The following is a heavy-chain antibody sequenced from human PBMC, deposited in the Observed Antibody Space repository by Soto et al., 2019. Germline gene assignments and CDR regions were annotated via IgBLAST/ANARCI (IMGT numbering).Heavy chain of an antibody. CDR2: IYSGGST. V-gene: IGHV3-53*01. Sequence: EVQLVESGGGLIQPGGSLRLSCAASGFTVSSNYMSWVRQAPGKGLEWVSVIYSGGSTYYADSVKGRFTISRDNSKNTLYLKMNSLRAEDTAVYYCARGVGATTRRYLDYWGQGTLVTVSS. CDR3: ARGVGATTRRYLDY. D-gene: IGHD1-26*01. CDR1: GFTVSSNY. J-gene: IGHJ4*02.